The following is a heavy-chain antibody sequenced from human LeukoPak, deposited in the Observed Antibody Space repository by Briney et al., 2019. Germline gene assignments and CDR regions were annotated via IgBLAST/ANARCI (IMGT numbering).Heavy chain of an antibody. J-gene: IGHJ1*01. CDR2: ISYDGSDK. D-gene: IGHD3-22*01. V-gene: IGHV3-30*03. Sequence: GGSLRLSCAASGFTFSSYGMHWVRQAPGKGLEWVAVISYDGSDKYYADSVRGRFTISRDNSKNTLHLQMNSLRAEDTAVYYCARGKYDSSPFLQHWGQGTLVTVSS. CDR1: GFTFSSYG. CDR3: ARGKYDSSPFLQH.